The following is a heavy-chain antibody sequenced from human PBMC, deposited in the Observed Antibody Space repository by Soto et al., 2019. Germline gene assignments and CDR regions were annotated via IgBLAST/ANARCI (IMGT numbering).Heavy chain of an antibody. V-gene: IGHV3-21*01. Sequence: EVQLVESGGGLVKPGGSLRLSCAASGFTFSSYSMNWVRQAPGQGLEWVSSISSSSSYIYYADSVKGRFTISRDNAKNSLYLQMNSRRAEDTAVYYCGGGPCDPHFDYWGQGTLVTVSS. D-gene: IGHD2-21*02. CDR3: GGGPCDPHFDY. J-gene: IGHJ4*02. CDR1: GFTFSSYS. CDR2: ISSSSSYI.